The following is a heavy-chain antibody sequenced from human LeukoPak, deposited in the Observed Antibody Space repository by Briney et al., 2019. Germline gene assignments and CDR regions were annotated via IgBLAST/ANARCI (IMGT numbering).Heavy chain of an antibody. CDR2: INPNSGGT. CDR1: GYTFTGYY. V-gene: IGHV1-2*06. CDR3: ARDSGNYYGSGSYRFNDY. J-gene: IGHJ4*02. Sequence: ASVKVSCKASGYTFTGYYMHWVRQAPGQGLEWMGRINPNSGGTNYAQKFQGRVTMTRDTSISTAYMELSRLRSDDTAVYYCARDSGNYYGSGSYRFNDYWGQGTLVTVSS. D-gene: IGHD3-10*01.